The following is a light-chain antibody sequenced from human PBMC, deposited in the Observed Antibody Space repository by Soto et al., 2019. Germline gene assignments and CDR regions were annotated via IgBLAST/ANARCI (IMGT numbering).Light chain of an antibody. Sequence: DIQMTQSPSTLSASVGDRVTITCRSSQSISGYLAWYQQKPGKAPNLLIYKASGLESGVQSRFSGSGSGTQFTLTIRSLQPDDSATYYCRQYDGASWTFGQGTKVDIK. CDR2: KAS. V-gene: IGKV1-5*03. CDR3: RQYDGASWT. CDR1: QSISGY. J-gene: IGKJ1*01.